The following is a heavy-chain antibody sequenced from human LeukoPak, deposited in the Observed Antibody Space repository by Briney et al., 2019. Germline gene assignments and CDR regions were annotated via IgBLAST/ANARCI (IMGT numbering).Heavy chain of an antibody. CDR3: GGKAGPV. D-gene: IGHD1-14*01. CDR2: ISYDGSNK. CDR1: GFTFSSYA. V-gene: IGHV3-30-3*01. Sequence: GGSLRLSCAASGFTFSSYAMHWVRQAPGKGLEWVAVISYDGSNKYYADSVKGRFTISRDNSKNTLYLQMNSLRAEDTAVYYCGGKAGPVGGQGTLVTVSS. J-gene: IGHJ4*02.